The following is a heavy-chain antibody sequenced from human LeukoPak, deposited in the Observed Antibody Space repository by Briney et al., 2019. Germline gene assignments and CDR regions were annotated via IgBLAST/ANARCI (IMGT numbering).Heavy chain of an antibody. D-gene: IGHD3-22*01. CDR2: ISSSGSTI. CDR1: GFTFSDYY. CDR3: ARALSPYYYDSSGYNN. V-gene: IGHV3-11*04. J-gene: IGHJ4*02. Sequence: GGSLRLSCAASGFTFSDYYMSWIHQAPGKGLEWVSYISSSGSTIYYADSVKGRFTISRDNAKNSLYLQMNSLRAEDTAVYYCARALSPYYYDSSGYNNWGQGTLVTVSS.